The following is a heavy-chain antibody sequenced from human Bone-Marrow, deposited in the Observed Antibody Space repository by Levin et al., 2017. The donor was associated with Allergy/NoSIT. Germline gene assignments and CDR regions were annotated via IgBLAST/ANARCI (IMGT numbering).Heavy chain of an antibody. V-gene: IGHV4-38-2*01. D-gene: IGHD2-15*01. CDR1: NYSISSDFH. J-gene: IGHJ4*02. Sequence: GSLRLFCAVSNYSISSDFHWGWIRQPPGKGLEWLGSIDQSGNTYYNPSLKSRVTISLDTSKNQFSLRLTSVTAADTAVYYCARTLGYCSGDGCYYYFDQWGQGTLVTVSS. CDR3: ARTLGYCSGDGCYYYFDQ. CDR2: IDQSGNT.